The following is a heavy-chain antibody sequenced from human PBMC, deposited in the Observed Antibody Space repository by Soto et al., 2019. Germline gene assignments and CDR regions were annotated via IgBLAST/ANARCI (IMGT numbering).Heavy chain of an antibody. D-gene: IGHD1-26*01. CDR1: GYNFNSYT. CDR2: ISAYNGNT. CDR3: ARVVGALGHWFDP. V-gene: IGHV1-18*01. Sequence: QVQLVQSGAEVKKPGASVKVSCKASGYNFNSYTISWVRQAPGQGLEWMGRISAYNGNTNYAQTLQGRVTMTTDTTTSTAHMELRSLRSDDTAVYPCARVVGALGHWFDPWGQGTLVTVSS. J-gene: IGHJ5*02.